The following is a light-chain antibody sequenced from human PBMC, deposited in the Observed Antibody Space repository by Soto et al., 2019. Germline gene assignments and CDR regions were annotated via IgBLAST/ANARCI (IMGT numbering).Light chain of an antibody. CDR3: QPSAV. V-gene: IGKV3-20*01. CDR1: QSVSSSY. CDR2: GAS. J-gene: IGKJ3*01. Sequence: EIVLTQSPGTLSLSPGERATLSCRASQSVSSSYLAWYQQKPGQAPRLLIYGASSRATGIPDRFSGSGSGTDFTLTISRLEPEDFAVYYCQPSAVFGPGTKVDIK.